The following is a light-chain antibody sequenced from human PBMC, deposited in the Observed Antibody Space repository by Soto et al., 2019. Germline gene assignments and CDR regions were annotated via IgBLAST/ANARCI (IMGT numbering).Light chain of an antibody. CDR1: SSDIGGYNY. J-gene: IGLJ2*01. Sequence: QSALTQPPSASGSRGQSVTISCTGTSSDIGGYNYVSWYQQHPGKAPQLMIYEVSKRPSGVSGRFSGSKSGNTASLTVSGLQSEDEADYYCNSYTDNNIFVFGGGTNLTVL. CDR3: NSYTDNNIFV. CDR2: EVS. V-gene: IGLV2-8*01.